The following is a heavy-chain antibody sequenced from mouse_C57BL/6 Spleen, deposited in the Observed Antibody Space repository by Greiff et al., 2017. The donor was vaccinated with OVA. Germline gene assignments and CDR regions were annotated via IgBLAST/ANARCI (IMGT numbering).Heavy chain of an antibody. CDR1: GFNIKNTY. J-gene: IGHJ1*03. CDR2: IDPANGNT. V-gene: IGHV14-3*01. CDR3: ALYYYGSSYWYFDV. D-gene: IGHD1-1*01. Sequence: VQLKESVAELVRPGASVKLSCTASGFNIKNTYMHWVKQRPEQGLEWIGRIDPANGNTKYAPKFQGKATITADTSSNTAYLQLSSLTSEDTAIYYCALYYYGSSYWYFDVWGTGTTVTVSS.